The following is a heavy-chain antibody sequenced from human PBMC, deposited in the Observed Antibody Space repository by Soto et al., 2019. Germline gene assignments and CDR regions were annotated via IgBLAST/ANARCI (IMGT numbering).Heavy chain of an antibody. Sequence: GGSLRLSCAASGFTVSGSYMSWVRQAPGKGLDWVSLIYSGGSTYYADSVKGRFTISRDNSKNTLYLQMHSLRAEDTAMYSWARVGPESELAGNYFDYWGQGTLVTVSS. J-gene: IGHJ4*02. D-gene: IGHD1-7*01. V-gene: IGHV3-53*01. CDR1: GFTVSGSY. CDR2: IYSGGST. CDR3: ARVGPESELAGNYFDY.